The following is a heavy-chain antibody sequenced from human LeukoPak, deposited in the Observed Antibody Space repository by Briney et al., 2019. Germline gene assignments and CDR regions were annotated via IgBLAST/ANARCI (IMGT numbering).Heavy chain of an antibody. CDR3: ARGRNYYDSSGYYYLG. V-gene: IGHV4-34*01. J-gene: IGHJ4*02. CDR2: INHSGST. CDR1: GGSFSGYY. D-gene: IGHD3-22*01. Sequence: PSETLSLTCAVYGGSFSGYYWSWIRQPPGKGLEWIGEINHSGSTNYNPSLKSRVTISVDTSKNQFSLKLSSVTAADTAVYYCARGRNYYDSSGYYYLGWGQGTLVTVSS.